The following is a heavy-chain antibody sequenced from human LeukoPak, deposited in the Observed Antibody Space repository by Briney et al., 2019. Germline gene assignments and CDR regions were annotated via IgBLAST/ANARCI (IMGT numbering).Heavy chain of an antibody. V-gene: IGHV3-64*01. CDR2: ISSNGGST. CDR1: GFTFSSYA. J-gene: IGHJ6*02. Sequence: GGSLRLSCAASGFTFSSYAMHWVRQAPGKGLEYVSAISSNGGSTYYANSVKGRFTISRDNSKNTLYLQMNSLRAEDTAVYYCARDFAGGAAAEDYYYYYGMDVWGQGTTVTVSS. CDR3: ARDFAGGAAAEDYYYYYGMDV. D-gene: IGHD6-13*01.